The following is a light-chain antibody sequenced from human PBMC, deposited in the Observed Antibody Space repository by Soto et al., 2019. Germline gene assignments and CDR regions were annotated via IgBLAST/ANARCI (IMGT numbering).Light chain of an antibody. V-gene: IGKV3-11*01. J-gene: IGKJ4*01. Sequence: EIVLTQSPATLSLSPGERATLSCRASQSVSSYLAWYQQKHGQAPRLLIYDASNRATGIPARFSGSGSGTDFTLTISSLEPEDFVVYYCQQRSNWPPKLTFGGGTKVEIK. CDR2: DAS. CDR3: QQRSNWPPKLT. CDR1: QSVSSY.